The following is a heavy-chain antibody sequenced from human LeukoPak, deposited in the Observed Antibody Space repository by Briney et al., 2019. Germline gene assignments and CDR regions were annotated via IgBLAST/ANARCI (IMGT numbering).Heavy chain of an antibody. CDR3: ARTGSSRWHGDHYYFDY. D-gene: IGHD6-13*01. V-gene: IGHV1-46*01. CDR1: GYTLTSYY. Sequence: GASVKVSCKASGYTLTSYYMHWVRQAPGQGLEWMGIINPSGGSTSYAQKFQGRVTMTRDTSTSTVYMELSSLRSEDTAVFYCARTGSSRWHGDHYYFDYWGQGTLVTVSS. J-gene: IGHJ4*02. CDR2: INPSGGST.